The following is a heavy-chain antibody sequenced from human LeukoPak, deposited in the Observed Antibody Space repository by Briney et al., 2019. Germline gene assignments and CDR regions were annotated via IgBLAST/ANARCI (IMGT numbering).Heavy chain of an antibody. CDR1: GFTFDDYG. J-gene: IGHJ4*02. CDR2: INWNGGSI. D-gene: IGHD6-19*01. CDR3: AILAGYSSGWYVVDY. V-gene: IGHV3-20*04. Sequence: PGGSLRLSCAASGFTFDDYGMSWVRQAPGKGLEWVSGINWNGGSIGCADSVKGRFTISRDNAKNSLYLQMNSLRAEDTAAYYCAILAGYSSGWYVVDYWGQGTLVTVSS.